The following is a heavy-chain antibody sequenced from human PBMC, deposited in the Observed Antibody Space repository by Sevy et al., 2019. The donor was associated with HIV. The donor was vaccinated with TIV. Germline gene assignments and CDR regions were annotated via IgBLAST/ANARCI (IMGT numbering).Heavy chain of an antibody. J-gene: IGHJ5*02. CDR1: GYTFTAYA. CDR3: ARDYGGNSGWFDP. V-gene: IGHV1-8*03. D-gene: IGHD2-21*02. Sequence: ASVKVSCKASGYTFTAYAINWVRQAPGQGLEWLAWMKPNSGDIGYAQKFQGRVTITSDTSISTAYIELSGLTSDDTAVYYCARDYGGNSGWFDPWGQGTLVTVSS. CDR2: MKPNSGDI.